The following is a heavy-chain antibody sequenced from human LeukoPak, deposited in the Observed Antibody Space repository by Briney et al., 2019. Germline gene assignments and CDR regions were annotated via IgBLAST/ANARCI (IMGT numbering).Heavy chain of an antibody. Sequence: GGSLRLSCAASGFTFSSYGMSWVRQAPGKGLEWVSAISGSGGSTYYADSVKGRFTTSRDNSKNTLYLQMNSLRAEDTAVYYCAKGLDGYNLGHWGQGTLVTVSS. CDR2: ISGSGGST. J-gene: IGHJ4*02. D-gene: IGHD5-24*01. V-gene: IGHV3-23*01. CDR1: GFTFSSYG. CDR3: AKGLDGYNLGH.